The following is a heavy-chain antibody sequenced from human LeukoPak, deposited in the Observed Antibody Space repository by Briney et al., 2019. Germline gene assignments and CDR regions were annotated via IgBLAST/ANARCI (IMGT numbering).Heavy chain of an antibody. J-gene: IGHJ4*02. Sequence: GRSLRLSCAASGFTFSSYAMSWVRQAPGKGLEWVSAISGSGSSTYYADSVKGRFTISRDNSKNTLYLQMNSLRAEDTAVYYCAREGVMGIVVVPAAMKAGYFDYWGQGTLVTVSS. CDR1: GFTFSSYA. CDR2: ISGSGSST. V-gene: IGHV3-23*01. D-gene: IGHD2-2*03. CDR3: AREGVMGIVVVPAAMKAGYFDY.